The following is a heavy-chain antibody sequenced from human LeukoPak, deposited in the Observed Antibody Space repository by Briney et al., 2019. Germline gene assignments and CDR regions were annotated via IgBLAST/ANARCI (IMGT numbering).Heavy chain of an antibody. J-gene: IGHJ4*02. CDR2: MNPNSGDT. D-gene: IGHD3-10*01. CDR1: GYTFTNYD. CDR3: ARANYYGSGKKDLDY. V-gene: IGHV1-8*01. Sequence: ASVKVSCKSSGYTFTNYDINWVRQATGQGLEWMGWMNPNSGDTGYAQKFQGRVTMTRDTSISTAYMELSSLRSEDTAVYYCARANYYGSGKKDLDYWGQGTLVTVSS.